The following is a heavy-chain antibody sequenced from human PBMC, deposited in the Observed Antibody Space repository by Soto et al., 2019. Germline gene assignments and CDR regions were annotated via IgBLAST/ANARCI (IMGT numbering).Heavy chain of an antibody. Sequence: SVTVSCLASGGTFSGDAISCVRQAPGTGLEWMGGIIPIFGTANYAQKFQGRVTITAAESTSTAYLELSSLRSEDTAVYYCATGGVSSSSSWYIHPVGPYGLDVWGQRPTVTVSS. D-gene: IGHD6-13*01. V-gene: IGHV1-69*01. CDR3: ATGGVSSSSSWYIHPVGPYGLDV. CDR1: GGTFSGDA. CDR2: IIPIFGTA. J-gene: IGHJ6*01.